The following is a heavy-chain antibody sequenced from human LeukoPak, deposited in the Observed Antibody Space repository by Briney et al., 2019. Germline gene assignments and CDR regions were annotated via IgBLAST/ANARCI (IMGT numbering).Heavy chain of an antibody. D-gene: IGHD1-26*01. CDR1: GGSISSSSYY. CDR2: IYYSGST. V-gene: IGHV4-39*01. J-gene: IGHJ4*02. CDR3: ASLSGEGVDF. Sequence: SETLSLTCTVSGGSISSSSYYWGWIRQPPGKGLEWIGSIYYSGSTYYNPSLKSRVTISVETSKNQFFLKLSSVTAADTAVYYCASLSGEGVDFWGQGTLVTVSS.